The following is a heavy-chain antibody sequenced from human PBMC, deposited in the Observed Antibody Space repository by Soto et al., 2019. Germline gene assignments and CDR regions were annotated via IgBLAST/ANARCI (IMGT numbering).Heavy chain of an antibody. CDR1: GGSISRNSYY. Sequence: QMQLQESGPGLVKPSETLSLTCTVSGGSISRNSYYWGWIRQPPGKGLEWIGGIYYSGSTYYHPSLKIRVTISLDTSKTQFSLKLSSVTAADTAVYYCARHDWNGVDYWGQGTLVTVSS. V-gene: IGHV4-39*01. D-gene: IGHD1-1*01. CDR3: ARHDWNGVDY. CDR2: IYYSGST. J-gene: IGHJ4*02.